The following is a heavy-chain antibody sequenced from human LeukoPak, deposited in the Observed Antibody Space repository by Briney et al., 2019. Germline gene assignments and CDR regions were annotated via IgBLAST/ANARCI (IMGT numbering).Heavy chain of an antibody. CDR1: GGSISRSY. D-gene: IGHD3-16*02. J-gene: IGHJ4*02. CDR2: IHYIGST. Sequence: SETLSLTCTVSGGSISRSYTSWIRQPPGTRLEWIGYIHYIGSTSYNPSLKSRVTISVDTSKNKFSLNLNSLTAADTAMYYCARGGGGGQYDYVWGSYRHYYFEDWGQGTLVTVSS. CDR3: ARGGGGGQYDYVWGSYRHYYFED. V-gene: IGHV4-59*01.